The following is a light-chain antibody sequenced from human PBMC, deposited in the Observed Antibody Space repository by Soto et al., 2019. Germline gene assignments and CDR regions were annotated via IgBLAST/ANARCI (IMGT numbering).Light chain of an antibody. V-gene: IGKV3-20*01. CDR2: GAS. J-gene: IGKJ1*01. CDR1: QSVSSSY. Sequence: EIVLTQSPGTLSLSPGERATLSCRASQSVSSSYLAWYQQKPGQAPRLLIYGASSRATGIPDRFSGSGSGKYFTLTISRLAPEDFAVYYCQQYGSSPWTFGQGTKVEIK. CDR3: QQYGSSPWT.